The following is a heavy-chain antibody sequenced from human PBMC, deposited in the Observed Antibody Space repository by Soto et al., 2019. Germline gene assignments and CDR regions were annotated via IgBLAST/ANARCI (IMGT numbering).Heavy chain of an antibody. Sequence: ASVKVSCKASGYMFTGLYLHWVRQAPGQGLEWMGWINPNNGVTTYAKNFQGRVTMTRDSSISTAYMELSSLRSDDTAVYFCAAAAIPVAGRHPDFWGQGTGVTVSA. V-gene: IGHV1-2*02. J-gene: IGHJ4*02. CDR1: GYMFTGLY. CDR3: AAAAIPVAGRHPDF. CDR2: INPNNGVT. D-gene: IGHD6-19*01.